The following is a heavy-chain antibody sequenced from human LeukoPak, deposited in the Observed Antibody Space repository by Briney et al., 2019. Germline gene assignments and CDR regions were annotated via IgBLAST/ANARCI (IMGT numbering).Heavy chain of an antibody. CDR2: IVVGSGNT. Sequence: GTSVKVSCTASGFTFTSSAVQWVRQARGQRLEWIGWIVVGSGNTNYAQKFQERVTITRDMSTSTAYMELSSLRSEDTAVYYCAAPGTRTPYYYYGMDVWGQGTTVTVSS. V-gene: IGHV1-58*01. J-gene: IGHJ6*02. CDR3: AAPGTRTPYYYYGMDV. D-gene: IGHD1-14*01. CDR1: GFTFTSSA.